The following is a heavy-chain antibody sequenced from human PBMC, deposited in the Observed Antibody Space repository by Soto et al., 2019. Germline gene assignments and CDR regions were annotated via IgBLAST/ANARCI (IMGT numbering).Heavy chain of an antibody. D-gene: IGHD5-18*01. J-gene: IGHJ4*02. CDR3: ARGPIGDAAMVTNYFDY. Sequence: QVQLVESGGGMVQPGRSLRLSCAASGFTFSNYAIHWVRQAPGKGLEWVAVLSYDGNNIHYADSVKGRFTVSRDNSKNTLFLQMNSLRPEDTALYYCARGPIGDAAMVTNYFDYWGQGTLVTVSS. CDR2: LSYDGNNI. V-gene: IGHV3-30-3*01. CDR1: GFTFSNYA.